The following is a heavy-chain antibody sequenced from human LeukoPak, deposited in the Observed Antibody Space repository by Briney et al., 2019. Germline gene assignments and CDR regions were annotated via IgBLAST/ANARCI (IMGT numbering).Heavy chain of an antibody. D-gene: IGHD1-26*01. V-gene: IGHV5-10-1*01. CDR3: ARHFGGSYYDDY. Sequence: GQSLKFSSKGSGYSFTSYWISWVRQMPGKGLEWMGRIDPSDSYTNYSPSFQGHVTISADKSISTAYLHWSSLKASDTAMYYCARHFGGSYYDDYWGEGYLVTVSS. J-gene: IGHJ4*02. CDR1: GYSFTSYW. CDR2: IDPSDSYT.